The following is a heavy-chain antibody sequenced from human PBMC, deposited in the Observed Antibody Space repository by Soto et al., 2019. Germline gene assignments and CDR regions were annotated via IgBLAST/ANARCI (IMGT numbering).Heavy chain of an antibody. J-gene: IGHJ4*02. CDR3: ARAYGDYVYQFSEKDEESYYFDY. Sequence: SETLSLTCTVSGGSISSYYWSWIRQPPGKGLEWIGYIYYSGSTNYNPSLKSRVTISVDTSKNQFSLKLSSVTAADTAVYYCARAYGDYVYQFSEKDEESYYFDYWGQGTLVTVSS. CDR1: GGSISSYY. V-gene: IGHV4-59*01. D-gene: IGHD4-17*01. CDR2: IYYSGST.